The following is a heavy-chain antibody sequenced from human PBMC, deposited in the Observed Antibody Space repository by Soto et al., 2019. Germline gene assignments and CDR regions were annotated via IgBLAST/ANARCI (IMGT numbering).Heavy chain of an antibody. CDR2: IYTSGST. CDR3: ARGGRGYSYGERWFDP. CDR1: GGSISSYY. D-gene: IGHD5-18*01. J-gene: IGHJ5*02. V-gene: IGHV4-4*07. Sequence: PSETLSLTCTVSGGSISSYYWSWIRQPAGKGLEWIGRIYTSGSTNYNPSLKSRVTMSVDTSKNQFSLKLSSVTAADTAVYYCARGGRGYSYGERWFDPWGQGTMVTVSS.